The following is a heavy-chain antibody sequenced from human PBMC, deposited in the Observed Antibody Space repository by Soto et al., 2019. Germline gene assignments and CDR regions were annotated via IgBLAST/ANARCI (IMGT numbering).Heavy chain of an antibody. D-gene: IGHD1-1*01. Sequence: EVQLLESGGGLVQPGGSLRLSCAASGFTISSNAMYWVRQAPGKGLEWVSGISDRGDTTHYADSVKGRFTISRDTSKNTLYLNLNTLRSDHTSVSYCAKDKPGTTSFDYWGQGTLVTVS. CDR2: ISDRGDTT. V-gene: IGHV3-23*01. J-gene: IGHJ4*02. CDR3: AKDKPGTTSFDY. CDR1: GFTISSNA.